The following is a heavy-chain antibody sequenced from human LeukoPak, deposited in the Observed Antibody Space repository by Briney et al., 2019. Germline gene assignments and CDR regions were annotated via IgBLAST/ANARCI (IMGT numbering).Heavy chain of an antibody. V-gene: IGHV3-23*01. CDR1: GCPLSSYA. D-gene: IGHD2-15*01. Sequence: GGSLRFSCAASGCPLSSYAMSWVRQGPGKRLEWVAATSSSDPGTYHADSVRGRFTISRDNSRNTLYLQMNRVRVEDAAVYYCARAPVTSCRGAFCYPFDYWGQGTLVTVSS. CDR3: ARAPVTSCRGAFCYPFDY. CDR2: TSSSDPGT. J-gene: IGHJ4*02.